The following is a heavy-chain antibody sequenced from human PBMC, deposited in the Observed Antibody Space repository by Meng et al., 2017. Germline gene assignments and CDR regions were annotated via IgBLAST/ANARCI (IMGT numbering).Heavy chain of an antibody. J-gene: IGHJ4*02. V-gene: IGHV1-24*01. Sequence: ASAKVSCKVSGYTLTELSMHWVRQAPGKGLEWMGGFDPEDGETIYAQKFQGRVTMTEDTSTDTAYMELSSLRSEDTAVYYCATAASYGDYDPWGYWGQGTLVTVSS. CDR2: FDPEDGET. CDR3: ATAASYGDYDPWGY. CDR1: GYTLTELS. D-gene: IGHD4-17*01.